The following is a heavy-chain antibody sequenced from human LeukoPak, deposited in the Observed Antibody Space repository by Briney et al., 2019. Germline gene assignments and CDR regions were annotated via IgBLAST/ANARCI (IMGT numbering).Heavy chain of an antibody. Sequence: GGSLRLSCEALAFIFSGHWLNWVRQTPGKGLEWVASIKEDGSERQYVDSVKGRFSISRDNTKGSLFLQLNSLRAEDTALYYCVPWFYGMDVWGQGTTVAVSS. CDR3: VPWFYGMDV. V-gene: IGHV3-7*03. D-gene: IGHD3-9*01. CDR2: IKEDGSER. CDR1: AFIFSGHW. J-gene: IGHJ6*02.